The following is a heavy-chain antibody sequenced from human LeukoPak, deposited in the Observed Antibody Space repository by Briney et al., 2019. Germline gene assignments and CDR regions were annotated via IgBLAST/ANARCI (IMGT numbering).Heavy chain of an antibody. CDR2: ISSSGSTI. CDR3: ARPAMSGYYTDY. Sequence: GGSLRLSCAASGFTFSSYEMNWVRQAPGKGLEWVSYISSSGSTIYYADSVKGRFTISRDNAKNSLYLQMNSLRAEDTAVYYCARPAMSGYYTDYWGQGTLVTVSS. CDR1: GFTFSSYE. J-gene: IGHJ4*02. D-gene: IGHD3-22*01. V-gene: IGHV3-48*03.